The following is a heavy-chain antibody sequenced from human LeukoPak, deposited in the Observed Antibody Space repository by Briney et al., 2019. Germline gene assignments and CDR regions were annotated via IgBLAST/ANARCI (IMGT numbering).Heavy chain of an antibody. CDR2: IFYSGST. CDR1: GGSISSYY. CDR3: ARDEGRAVAGLDLDY. V-gene: IGHV4-59*01. J-gene: IGHJ4*02. Sequence: NSSETLSLTCTVSGGSISSYYWSWIRQSPGKGLEWIGYIFYSGSTNYNPSLKSRVTISVDTSKNQVSLKLSSVTAADTAVYYCARDEGRAVAGLDLDYWGQGTLVTVSS. D-gene: IGHD6-19*01.